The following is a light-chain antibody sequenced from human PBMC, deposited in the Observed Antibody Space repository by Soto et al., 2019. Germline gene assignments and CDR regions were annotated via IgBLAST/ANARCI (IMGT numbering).Light chain of an antibody. CDR1: QSINKY. CDR2: TAS. J-gene: IGKJ3*01. CDR3: QQSYSTPFT. V-gene: IGKV1-39*01. Sequence: DIQMTQSPSSLSASIGDRVTITCRASQSINKYLNWYQQKPGKAPKLLIYTASSLQSGVPSRFSGSGSGTDFTLTISSLQPEDFASYHRQQSYSTPFTFGPGTKVDIK.